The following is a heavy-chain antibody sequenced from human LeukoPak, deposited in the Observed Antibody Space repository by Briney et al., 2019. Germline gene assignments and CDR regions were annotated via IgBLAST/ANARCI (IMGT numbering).Heavy chain of an antibody. CDR2: MDAANSADN. CDR3: ARRASLTGAPFDY. Sequence: GASLQIPCKASGYTFTDTWIGWVRQLPEKGLEWVAVMDAANSADNRYSPSLQGQVTMSVDKSVGTAYLQWDSLKASATAIYYCARRASLTGAPFDYWGQGTLVTVSS. J-gene: IGHJ4*02. V-gene: IGHV5-51*01. CDR1: GYTFTDTW. D-gene: IGHD6-6*01.